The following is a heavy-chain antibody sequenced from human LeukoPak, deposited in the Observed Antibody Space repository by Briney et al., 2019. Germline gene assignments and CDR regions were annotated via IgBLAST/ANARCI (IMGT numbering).Heavy chain of an antibody. J-gene: IGHJ6*04. CDR1: GGSISSYY. D-gene: IGHD1-1*01. V-gene: IGHV4-59*01. CDR2: IYYSGST. Sequence: SSETLSLTCTVSGGSISSYYWSWIRQPPGKGLEWIGYIYYSGSTNYNPSLKSRVTISVDTSKNQFSLKLSSVTAADTAVYYCARGGGRTATGNNYGMDVWGKGTTVTVSS. CDR3: ARGGGRTATGNNYGMDV.